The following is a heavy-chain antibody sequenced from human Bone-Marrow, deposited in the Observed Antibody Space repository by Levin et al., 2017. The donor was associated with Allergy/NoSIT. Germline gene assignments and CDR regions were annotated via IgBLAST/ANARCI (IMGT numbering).Heavy chain of an antibody. J-gene: IGHJ4*02. V-gene: IGHV4-4*02. Sequence: SETLSLTCAVSGDSFRSGNWWSWIRQPPGKGLEWIGEISGTGTPNYNPSLKSRVIITLDKSTNHFSLNLNSVTAADSAVYYCVKTGLWCVDYWGQGVLVTVSS. CDR3: VKTGLWCVDY. CDR2: ISGTGTP. D-gene: IGHD3-9*01. CDR1: GDSFRSGNW.